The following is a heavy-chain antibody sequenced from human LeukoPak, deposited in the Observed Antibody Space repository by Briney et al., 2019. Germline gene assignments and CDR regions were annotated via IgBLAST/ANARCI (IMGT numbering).Heavy chain of an antibody. J-gene: IGHJ4*02. Sequence: ASVKVSCKASGYTFTGYYMHWVRQAPGQGLEWMGWINPNSGGTNYAQKFKGRFTMTRDTSNSTAYMEVSRLRSDGTAVYYWAILPNRIAVAGSDLWRQETLVTVSS. CDR3: AILPNRIAVAGSDL. D-gene: IGHD6-19*01. V-gene: IGHV1-2*02. CDR1: GYTFTGYY. CDR2: INPNSGGT.